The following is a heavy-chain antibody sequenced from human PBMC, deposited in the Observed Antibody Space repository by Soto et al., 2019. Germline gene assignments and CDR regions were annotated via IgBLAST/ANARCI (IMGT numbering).Heavy chain of an antibody. CDR3: ARAYCSGGSCYSRYYYYYYMDV. CDR1: GFTFSSYW. CDR2: INSDGSST. V-gene: IGHV3-74*01. Sequence: GGSLRLSCAASGFTFSSYWMHWVRQAPGKGLVWVSRINSDGSSTSYADSVKGRFTISRDNAKNTLYLQMNRLRAEDTAVYYCARAYCSGGSCYSRYYYYYYMDVWGKGTTVTVSS. D-gene: IGHD2-15*01. J-gene: IGHJ6*03.